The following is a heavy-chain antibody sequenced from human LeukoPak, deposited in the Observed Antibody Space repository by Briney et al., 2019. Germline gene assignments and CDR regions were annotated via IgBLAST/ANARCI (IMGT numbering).Heavy chain of an antibody. J-gene: IGHJ4*02. CDR3: ASEGVATPATIDY. D-gene: IGHD6-13*01. CDR1: GFTFSTYG. CDR2: ISSSSSTI. Sequence: PGGSLRLSCAASGFTFSTYGMNWVRQAPGKGLEWVSYISSSSSTIRYADSVRGRFTISRDNAKNSLFLQMNSLRAEDTAVYYCASEGVATPATIDYWGQGTLVTVSS. V-gene: IGHV3-48*01.